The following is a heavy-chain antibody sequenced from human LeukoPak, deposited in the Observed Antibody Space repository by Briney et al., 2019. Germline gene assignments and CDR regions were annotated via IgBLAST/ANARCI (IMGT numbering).Heavy chain of an antibody. CDR2: IYYSGST. J-gene: IGHJ6*03. Sequence: SETLSLTCTVSSGSISSYYWSWIRQPPGKGLEWIGYIYYSGSTNYNPSLKSRVTISVDTSKDQFSLKLSSVTAADTAVYYCASTPSAYYDFWSGYPPDYYMDVWGKGTTVTVSS. CDR3: ASTPSAYYDFWSGYPPDYYMDV. D-gene: IGHD3-3*01. CDR1: SGSISSYY. V-gene: IGHV4-59*01.